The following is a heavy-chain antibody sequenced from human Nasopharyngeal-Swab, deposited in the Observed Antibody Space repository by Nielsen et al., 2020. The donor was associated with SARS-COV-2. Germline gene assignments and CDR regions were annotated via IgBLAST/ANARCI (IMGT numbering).Heavy chain of an antibody. Sequence: ASVKVSCKASGYTFTSYGISWVRQAPGQGLEWMGWISAYNGNTNYAQKLQGRVTMTTDTSTSTAYMELRSLRSDDTAVYYCARDPLLYCSSTSCYGSRFNYYYYYMDVWGKGTTVTVSS. J-gene: IGHJ6*03. CDR1: GYTFTSYG. CDR3: ARDPLLYCSSTSCYGSRFNYYYYYMDV. D-gene: IGHD2-2*01. CDR2: ISAYNGNT. V-gene: IGHV1-18*01.